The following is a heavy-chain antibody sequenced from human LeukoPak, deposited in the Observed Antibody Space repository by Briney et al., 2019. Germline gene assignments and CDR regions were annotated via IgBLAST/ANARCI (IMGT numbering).Heavy chain of an antibody. D-gene: IGHD3-22*01. V-gene: IGHV4-39*07. CDR1: GGSISGTDYY. CDR3: ARQAPITMIVVVPGYFDL. Sequence: PSETLSLTCTVSGGSISGTDYYWGWIRQPPGKGLEWIGEIYHSGSTNYNPSLKSRVTISVDKSKNQFSLKLSSVTAADTAVYYCARQAPITMIVVVPGYFDLWGRGTLVTVSS. J-gene: IGHJ2*01. CDR2: IYHSGST.